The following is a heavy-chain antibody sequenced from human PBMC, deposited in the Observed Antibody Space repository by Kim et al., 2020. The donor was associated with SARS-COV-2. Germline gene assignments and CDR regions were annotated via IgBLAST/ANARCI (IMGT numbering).Heavy chain of an antibody. CDR3: ARLGRMVRGGDAFDI. CDR2: IYYSGST. D-gene: IGHD3-10*01. Sequence: SETLSLTCTVSGGSISSYYWSWIRQPPGKGLEWIGYIYYSGSTNYNPSLKSRVTISVDTSKNQFSLKLSSVTAADTAVYYCARLGRMVRGGDAFDIWGQGTMVTVSS. CDR1: GGSISSYY. V-gene: IGHV4-59*13. J-gene: IGHJ3*02.